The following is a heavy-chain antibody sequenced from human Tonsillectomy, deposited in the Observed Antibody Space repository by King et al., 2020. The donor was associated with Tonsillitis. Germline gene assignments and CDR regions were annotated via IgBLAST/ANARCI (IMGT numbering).Heavy chain of an antibody. CDR2: IYTSGST. D-gene: IGHD6-19*01. CDR3: ARGGAQWRQFDY. Sequence: VQLQESGPGLVKPSETLSLTCTVSGGSISSFYWTWIRQPAGKGLEWIGRIYTSGSTNYNPSLNSRVTMSLDTSKNQLSLNLSPVTAADTAVYYCARGGAQWRQFDYWGQGTLVTVSS. V-gene: IGHV4-4*07. CDR1: GGSISSFY. J-gene: IGHJ4*02.